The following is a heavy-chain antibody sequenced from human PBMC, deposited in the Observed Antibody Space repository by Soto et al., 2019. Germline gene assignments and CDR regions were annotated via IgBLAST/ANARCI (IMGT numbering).Heavy chain of an antibody. J-gene: IGHJ5*02. CDR1: GASVSNGY. D-gene: IGHD3-22*01. V-gene: IGHV4-59*08. CDR2: MYFGGSF. CDR3: ARSYYDSTGFAVDH. Sequence: QMQLQASGPGLVKPSETLSLTCNVSGASVSNGYWSWIRQPPGKGLEWIGFMYFGGSFNYNPSLTSRASISVETSKNQFSMKLTSVTTSDTAVYYSARSYYDSTGFAVDHWGQGTLVTVSS.